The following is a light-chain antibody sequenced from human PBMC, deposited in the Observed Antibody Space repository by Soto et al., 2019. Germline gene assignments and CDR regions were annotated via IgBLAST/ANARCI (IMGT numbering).Light chain of an antibody. J-gene: IGKJ1*01. CDR1: QSVSSSY. V-gene: IGKV3-20*01. CDR3: QQYGSSPTS. Sequence: EIVLTQSPGTLSLSPGERATLSCRASQSVSSSYLAWYQQTPGQAPRLLIYAASSRATGIPDRFSGSGSGTDFTLTISRLEPEDLAVYFCQQYGSSPTSFGQGTKMDIK. CDR2: AAS.